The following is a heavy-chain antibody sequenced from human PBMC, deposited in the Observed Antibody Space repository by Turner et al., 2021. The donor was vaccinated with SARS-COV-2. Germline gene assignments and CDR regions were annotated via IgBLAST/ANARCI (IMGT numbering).Heavy chain of an antibody. CDR3: ATDRGESRSGSHHGYFDY. J-gene: IGHJ4*02. D-gene: IGHD1-26*01. V-gene: IGHV3-21*01. Sequence: SMNWVRQAPGKGLDWVSSINPGRDNIHYADVVKGRFTISRDNAKNSLYLQMDSLRDEDTAFYDCATDRGESRSGSHHGYFDYWGQGTLVTVSS. CDR2: INPGRDNI. CDR1: S.